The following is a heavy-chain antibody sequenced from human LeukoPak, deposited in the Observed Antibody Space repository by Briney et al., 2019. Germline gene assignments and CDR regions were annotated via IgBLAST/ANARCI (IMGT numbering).Heavy chain of an antibody. D-gene: IGHD6-13*01. CDR2: ISESGGST. Sequence: GGSLRLSCAASGFIFSSYAKSWVRQTPGKGLEWVSRISESGGSTYYADSAKGRFTISRDNSKNTLYLQMNSLRAEDTAVYYCAKDRGSSWYGTSDYWGQGTLVTASS. V-gene: IGHV3-23*01. CDR1: GFIFSSYA. J-gene: IGHJ4*02. CDR3: AKDRGSSWYGTSDY.